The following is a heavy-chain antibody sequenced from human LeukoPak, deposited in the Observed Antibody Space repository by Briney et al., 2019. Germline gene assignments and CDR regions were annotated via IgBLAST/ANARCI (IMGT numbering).Heavy chain of an antibody. CDR1: GGSISSYY. CDR2: IYYSGST. D-gene: IGHD2-2*02. J-gene: IGHJ3*02. Sequence: SETLSLTCTVSGGSISSYYWSWIRQPPGKGLEWIGYIYYSGSTNYNPSLKGRVTMSVDTSKNQFSLKLSSVTAADTAVYYCARDRVPVVPAAIRAPLVAFDIWGQGTMVTVSS. CDR3: ARDRVPVVPAAIRAPLVAFDI. V-gene: IGHV4-59*12.